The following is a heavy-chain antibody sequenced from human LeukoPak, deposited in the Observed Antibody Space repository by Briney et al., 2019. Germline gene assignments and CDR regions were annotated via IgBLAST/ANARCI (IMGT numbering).Heavy chain of an antibody. CDR1: GFTLSSYS. CDR3: AREGADAFDI. CDR2: ISSSSSYI. Sequence: PGGSLRLSCAASGFTLSSYSMNWVRQAPGKGLEWVSLISSSSSYIYHADSVKGRFTISRDNAKNSLYLQMNSLRAEDTAVYYCAREGADAFDIWGQGTMVTVSS. J-gene: IGHJ3*02. V-gene: IGHV3-21*01.